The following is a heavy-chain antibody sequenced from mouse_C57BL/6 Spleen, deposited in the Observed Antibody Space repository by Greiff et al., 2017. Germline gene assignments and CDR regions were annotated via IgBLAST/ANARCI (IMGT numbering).Heavy chain of an antibody. CDR3: ARESVVATDY. CDR2: IHPNSGST. J-gene: IGHJ2*01. CDR1: GYTFTSYW. V-gene: IGHV1-64*01. D-gene: IGHD1-1*01. Sequence: VQLQPPGAELVKPGASVKLSCKASGYTFTSYWMHWVKQRPGQGLEWIGMIHPNSGSTNYNEKFKSKATLTVEKSSSTAYMQLSSLTSEDSAVYYCARESVVATDYWGQGTTLTVSS.